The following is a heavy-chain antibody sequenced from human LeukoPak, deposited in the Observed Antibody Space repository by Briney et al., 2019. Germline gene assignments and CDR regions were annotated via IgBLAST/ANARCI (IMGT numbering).Heavy chain of an antibody. V-gene: IGHV1-8*01. CDR3: ARVDMGFSAAHLDY. J-gene: IGHJ4*02. CDR2: MNPNSGNT. D-gene: IGHD6-13*01. CDR1: GYTFTSYD. Sequence: ASVKVSCKASGYTFTSYDINWVRQATGQGLEWMGWMNPNSGNTGYAQKFQGRVTMTRNTSISTAYMELSSLRSEDTAVYYCARVDMGFSAAHLDYWGQGTLVTVSS.